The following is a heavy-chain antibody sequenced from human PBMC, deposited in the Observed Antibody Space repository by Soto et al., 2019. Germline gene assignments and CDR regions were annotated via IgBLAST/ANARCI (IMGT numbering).Heavy chain of an antibody. J-gene: IGHJ4*02. D-gene: IGHD6-13*01. CDR3: AKDRLKGQQLVPFDY. CDR2: ISYDGSNK. CDR1: GFTFSSYG. Sequence: PGGSLRLSCAASGFTFSSYGMHWVRQAPGKGLEWVAVISYDGSNKYYADSVKGRFTISRDNSKNTLYLQMNSLRAEDTAVYYCAKDRLKGQQLVPFDYWGQGTLVTVSS. V-gene: IGHV3-30*18.